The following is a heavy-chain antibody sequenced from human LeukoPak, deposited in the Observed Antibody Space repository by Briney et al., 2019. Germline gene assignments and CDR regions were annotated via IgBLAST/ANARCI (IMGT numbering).Heavy chain of an antibody. CDR3: ARGTAITAGIDF. V-gene: IGHV3-74*01. CDR2: INPEGAST. CDR1: GFPFSSYW. D-gene: IGHD6-19*01. J-gene: IGHJ4*02. Sequence: GGSLRLSCEPSGFPFSSYWMFWVRQAPGKGLVWVSQINPEGASTTYGDPAKGRFTASRDNAKNALHLQMNSLRVDDTAVYYCARGTAITAGIDFWGQGTLVTVSS.